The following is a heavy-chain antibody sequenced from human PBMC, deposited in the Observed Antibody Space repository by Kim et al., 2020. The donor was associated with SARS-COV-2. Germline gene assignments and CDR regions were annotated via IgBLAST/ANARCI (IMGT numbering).Heavy chain of an antibody. V-gene: IGHV3-21*01. CDR1: GFTFNSYS. D-gene: IGHD3-10*01. CDR3: ARGHSMVRGGSSCGSWVEP. J-gene: IGHJ5*02. CDR2: ISSSSSYI. Sequence: GGSLRLSCAASGFTFNSYSMNWVRQAPGKGLEWVASISSSSSYIYYADSVKGRFTISRDNAKNSLYLQMNSLRAEDTAVYYCARGHSMVRGGSSCGSWVEPSGHGTLVTASS.